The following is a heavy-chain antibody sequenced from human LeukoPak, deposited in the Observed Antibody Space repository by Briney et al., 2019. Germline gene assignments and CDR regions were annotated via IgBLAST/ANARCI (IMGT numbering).Heavy chain of an antibody. CDR1: GFTFSSYG. V-gene: IGHV3-30*18. J-gene: IGHJ6*01. CDR2: VSHDGSNK. CDR3: AKDSYGMDV. Sequence: GGSLRLSCAASGFTFSSYGMHWVRQAPGKGLEWVAVVSHDGSNKYYADSVKGRFTISRDNPENTLSLQMNSLRAEDTAVYFCAKDSYGMDVWGQGTTVTVSS.